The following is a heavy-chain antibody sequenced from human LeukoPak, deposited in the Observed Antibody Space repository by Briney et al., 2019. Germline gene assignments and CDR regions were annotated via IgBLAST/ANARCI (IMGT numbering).Heavy chain of an antibody. CDR1: GFTFSSSA. CDR2: ISDSGGST. V-gene: IGHV3-23*01. J-gene: IGHJ4*02. CDR3: ARDGRGSSGPLDY. Sequence: GGSLRLSCAASGFTFSSSAMSWVRQAPGKGLEWVSSISDSGGSTYYADSVKGRFTVSRDNSKNTLYLQMNSLRAEDTAVYYCARDGRGSSGPLDYWGQGTLVTVSS. D-gene: IGHD3-16*01.